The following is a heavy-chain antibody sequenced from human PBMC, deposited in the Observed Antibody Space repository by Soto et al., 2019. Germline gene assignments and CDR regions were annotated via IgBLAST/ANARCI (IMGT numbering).Heavy chain of an antibody. CDR2: IYSGGST. CDR3: ARDLNVSAAGTNYYYGMDV. J-gene: IGHJ6*02. V-gene: IGHV3-53*01. D-gene: IGHD6-13*01. Sequence: EVQLVESGGGLIQPGGSLRLSCAASGFTVSSNYMSWVRQAPGKGLEWVSVIYSGGSTYYADSVKGRFTISRDNSKNTLXHQMNSLRAEDTAVYYCARDLNVSAAGTNYYYGMDVWGQGTTVTVSS. CDR1: GFTVSSNY.